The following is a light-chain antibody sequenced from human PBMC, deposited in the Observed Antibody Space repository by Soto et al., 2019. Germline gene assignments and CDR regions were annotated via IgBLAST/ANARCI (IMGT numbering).Light chain of an antibody. Sequence: DIQMTHSPSSLSASVGDRVTITCRASQSINRYLNWYQQKPGTAPKLLISGASSLQSGVPSRFSGSGSGTDFTLTISSLQPEDFATYYCQQGSSTLTLGGGTKVDIK. J-gene: IGKJ4*01. CDR1: QSINRY. CDR3: QQGSSTLT. V-gene: IGKV1-39*01. CDR2: GAS.